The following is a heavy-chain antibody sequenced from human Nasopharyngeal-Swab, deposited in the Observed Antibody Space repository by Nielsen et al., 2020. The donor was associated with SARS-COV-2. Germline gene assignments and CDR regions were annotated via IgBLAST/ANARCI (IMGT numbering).Heavy chain of an antibody. V-gene: IGHV1-2*06. D-gene: IGHD6-13*01. J-gene: IGHJ5*02. CDR1: GYTFTGYY. CDR3: ARVLYSSSGWFDP. Sequence: ASVKVSCKASGYTFTGYYMHWVRQAPGQGLEWMGRINPNSGGTNYAQKFQGRVTMTRDTSISTAYMELSRLRSDDTAVYYCARVLYSSSGWFDPWGQGTLVTVSS. CDR2: INPNSGGT.